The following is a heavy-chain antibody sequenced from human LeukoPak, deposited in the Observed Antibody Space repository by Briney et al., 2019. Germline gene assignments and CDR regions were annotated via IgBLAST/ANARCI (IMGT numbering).Heavy chain of an antibody. V-gene: IGHV3-20*04. CDR2: INWNGGST. Sequence: GGSLKLSCAASGFSFDDYDMSWFRQAPGKGLEWVSGINWNGGSTGYADSVKGRFTISRDNAKNSLYLQMSSLRAEDTALYYCAREEGGYFDYWGQGTLVTVSS. CDR3: AREEGGYFDY. J-gene: IGHJ4*02. D-gene: IGHD3-16*01. CDR1: GFSFDDYD.